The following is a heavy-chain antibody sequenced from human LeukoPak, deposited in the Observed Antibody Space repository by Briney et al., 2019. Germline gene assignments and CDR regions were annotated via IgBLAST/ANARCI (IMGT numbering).Heavy chain of an antibody. D-gene: IGHD6-13*01. Sequence: PGGSLRLSCAASGFTFSSYWMSWVRQAPGKGLEWVAKIKQDGSEKYYVDSVKGRFTISRDNAKNSLYLQMNSLRAEDTAVYYCAKLSSSWYLGAFDIWGQGTMVTVSS. CDR2: IKQDGSEK. CDR1: GFTFSSYW. CDR3: AKLSSSWYLGAFDI. V-gene: IGHV3-7*02. J-gene: IGHJ3*02.